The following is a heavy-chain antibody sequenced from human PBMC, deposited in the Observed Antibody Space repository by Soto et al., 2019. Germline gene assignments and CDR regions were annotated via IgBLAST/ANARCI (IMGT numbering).Heavy chain of an antibody. CDR3: ARAADYYDSSGYYRGDIYYFDY. J-gene: IGHJ4*02. D-gene: IGHD3-22*01. V-gene: IGHV4-31*03. Sequence: SETLSLTCTVSGGSISSGGYYWSWIRQHPGKGLEWIGYIYYSGSTYYNPSLKSRVTIPVDTSKNQFSLRLSTVIAADTAVYYCARAADYYDSSGYYRGDIYYFDYWGQGTLVTVSS. CDR2: IYYSGST. CDR1: GGSISSGGYY.